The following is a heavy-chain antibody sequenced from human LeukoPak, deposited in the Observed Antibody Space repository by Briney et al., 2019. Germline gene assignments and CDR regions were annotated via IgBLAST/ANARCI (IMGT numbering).Heavy chain of an antibody. J-gene: IGHJ5*02. Sequence: SETLSLTCTVSGASVTTSYWSWLRQPPGKSPEWIGYIYYSGSPIYSPSLNSRVTISLDTSKNRFSLKLTSVTAADTAVYYCAREGYGSRSRDNWLDPWGQGTLVTVSS. V-gene: IGHV4-59*02. CDR2: IYYSGSP. CDR1: GASVTTSY. CDR3: AREGYGSRSRDNWLDP. D-gene: IGHD3-10*01.